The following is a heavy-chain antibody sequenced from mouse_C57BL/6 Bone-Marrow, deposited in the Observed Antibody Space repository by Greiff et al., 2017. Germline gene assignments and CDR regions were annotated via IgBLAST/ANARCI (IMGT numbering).Heavy chain of an antibody. CDR1: GYTFTSYW. D-gene: IGHD3-3*01. V-gene: IGHV1-69*01. J-gene: IGHJ2*01. CDR3: AREGFYYFDD. Sequence: QVQLQQPGAELVMPGASVKLSCKASGYTFTSYWMPWVKQRPGQGLEWIGEIDPSDSYTNYNQKFKGKSTLTVDKSSSTAYMQLSSLTSEDSAVYYCAREGFYYFDDWGQGTTLTVSS. CDR2: IDPSDSYT.